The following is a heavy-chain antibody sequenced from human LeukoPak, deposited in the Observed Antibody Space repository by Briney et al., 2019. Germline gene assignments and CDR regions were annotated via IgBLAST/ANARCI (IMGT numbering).Heavy chain of an antibody. J-gene: IGHJ4*02. CDR2: INPNTGGT. Sequence: ASVKVSYKASGYTFTSYYMHWVRQAPGQGLEWMGWINPNTGGTNYAQKFQGRVTMTRDTSISTAYMELSRLSSDDTAVYYCARDGYGDSYYFDYWGQGTLVTVSS. D-gene: IGHD4-17*01. CDR1: GYTFTSYY. V-gene: IGHV1-2*02. CDR3: ARDGYGDSYYFDY.